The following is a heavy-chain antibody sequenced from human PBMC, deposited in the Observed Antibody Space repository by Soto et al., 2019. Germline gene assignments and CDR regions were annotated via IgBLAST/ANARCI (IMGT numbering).Heavy chain of an antibody. J-gene: IGHJ4*02. CDR3: ARGRGRGYSYGPFDY. CDR1: GGTFSSYT. Sequence: GASVKVSCKASGGTFSSYTISWVRQAPGQGLEWMGRIIPILGIANYAQKFQGRVTITADKSTSTAYMELSSLRSEDTAVYYCARGRGRGYSYGPFDYWGQGTLVTVSS. CDR2: IIPILGIA. D-gene: IGHD5-18*01. V-gene: IGHV1-69*02.